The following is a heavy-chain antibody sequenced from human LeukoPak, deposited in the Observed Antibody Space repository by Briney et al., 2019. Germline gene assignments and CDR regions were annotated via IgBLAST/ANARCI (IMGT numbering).Heavy chain of an antibody. J-gene: IGHJ3*02. Sequence: GGSLRLSCAASGFTFSSYWMSWVRQAPGKGLEWVGNIKEDGSEKYYVDSVKGRFTISRDNAKNSLYLQMNSLRAEDTAVYYCARFNDNDDAFDIWGQGTKVTVSS. CDR3: ARFNDNDDAFDI. V-gene: IGHV3-7*01. D-gene: IGHD1-1*01. CDR2: IKEDGSEK. CDR1: GFTFSSYW.